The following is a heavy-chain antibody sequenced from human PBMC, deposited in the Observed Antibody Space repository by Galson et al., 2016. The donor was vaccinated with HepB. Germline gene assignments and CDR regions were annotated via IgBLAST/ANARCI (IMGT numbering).Heavy chain of an antibody. CDR3: ARYLYHCNGFTYHSVGVFDS. CDR2: IKHSGRV. D-gene: IGHD2/OR15-2a*01. Sequence: SETLSLTCDLSGEFLGGYYWSWMRQPPGKGLEWIGEIKHSGRVTHNPSPKSRAIISIDTSKREFSLQLTSVTAADTAMYFCARYLYHCNGFTYHSVGVFDSWGQGSLLTVSS. J-gene: IGHJ5*01. V-gene: IGHV4-34*04. CDR1: GEFLGGYY.